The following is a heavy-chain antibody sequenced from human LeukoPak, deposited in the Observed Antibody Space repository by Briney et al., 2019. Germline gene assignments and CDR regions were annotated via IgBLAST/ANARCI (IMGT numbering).Heavy chain of an antibody. D-gene: IGHD3-9*01. CDR3: ARGRALLVIIDFDY. CDR2: INPNSGST. V-gene: IGHV1-2*02. J-gene: IGHJ4*02. Sequence: ASVPVSCKACGYTFTGYYMLWVRQAPGQRLEWMGWINPNSGSTNYAQKFKGRVTMTRDTSIRTVYMELGRLRSDDTAVYYCARGRALLVIIDFDYWGQGTLVTVSS. CDR1: GYTFTGYY.